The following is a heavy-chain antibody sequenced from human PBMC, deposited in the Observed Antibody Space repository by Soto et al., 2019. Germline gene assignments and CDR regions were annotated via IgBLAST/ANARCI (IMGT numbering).Heavy chain of an antibody. D-gene: IGHD3-3*01. CDR2: IDASSTKI. CDR3: ASHYDMWSGYLSPVDY. V-gene: IGHV3-11*01. J-gene: IGHJ4*02. CDR1: GYTFSDYY. Sequence: GGSLRLSCAASGYTFSDYYMSWIRQAPGKGLEWISYIDASSTKIYYADSVKGRFTISRDNAKNSLYLEMNSLRDEDTAVYYCASHYDMWSGYLSPVDYWGQGTLVTVSS.